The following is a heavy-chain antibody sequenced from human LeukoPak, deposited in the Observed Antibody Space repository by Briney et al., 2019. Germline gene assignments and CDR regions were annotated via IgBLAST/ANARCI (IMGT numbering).Heavy chain of an antibody. J-gene: IGHJ6*03. V-gene: IGHV3-20*04. CDR1: GFIFDDYG. Sequence: GGSLRLSCAAFGFIFDDYGKSWVRQAPGKGLEWVSGINWNGGSTGYADSVKGRFTISRDNAKNSLYLQMNSLRAEDTALYYCARVQLVDYYYYSYMDVWGKGTTVTVSS. CDR2: INWNGGST. D-gene: IGHD6-6*01. CDR3: ARVQLVDYYYYSYMDV.